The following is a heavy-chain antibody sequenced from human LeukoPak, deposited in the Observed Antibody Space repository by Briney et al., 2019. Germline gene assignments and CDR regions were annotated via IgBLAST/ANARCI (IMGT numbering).Heavy chain of an antibody. CDR3: ARGGLPHHYYYMHV. CDR1: GYTFTAYY. CDR2: INPNSGGT. J-gene: IGHJ6*03. V-gene: IGHV1-2*02. Sequence: ASVKVSCKASGYTFTAYYVHWVRQAPGQGLEWTGWINPNSGGTNYAQKFQGRVTMTRDTSISTAYMELSRLRSDDSAVYYCARGGLPHHYYYMHVWGKGTTVTVSS. D-gene: IGHD3-22*01.